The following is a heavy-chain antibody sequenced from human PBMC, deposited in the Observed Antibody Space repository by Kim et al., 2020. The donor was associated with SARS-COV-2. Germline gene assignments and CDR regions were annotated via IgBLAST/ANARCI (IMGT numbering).Heavy chain of an antibody. Sequence: SETLSLTCTVSGGSISSSSYYWGWIRQPPGKGLEWIGSIYYSGSTYYNPSLKSRVTISVDTSKNQFSLKLSSVTAADTAVYYCARQVNQGCGELFYYYGMDVWGQGTTVTVSS. D-gene: IGHD3-10*01. CDR2: IYYSGST. V-gene: IGHV4-39*01. J-gene: IGHJ6*02. CDR1: GGSISSSSYY. CDR3: ARQVNQGCGELFYYYGMDV.